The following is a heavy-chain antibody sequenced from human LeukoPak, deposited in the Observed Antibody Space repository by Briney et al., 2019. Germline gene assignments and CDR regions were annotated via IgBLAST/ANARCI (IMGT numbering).Heavy chain of an antibody. D-gene: IGHD3-10*01. J-gene: IGHJ4*02. Sequence: ASVKVSCKASGYTFTGYYMHWVRQAPGQGLEWMGWINPNSGGTNYAQKFQGRVTMTRDTSISTAYMELSRLRSDDTAVYYCAGDPPLLWFGEPADYWGQGTLVTVSS. CDR1: GYTFTGYY. V-gene: IGHV1-2*02. CDR3: AGDPPLLWFGEPADY. CDR2: INPNSGGT.